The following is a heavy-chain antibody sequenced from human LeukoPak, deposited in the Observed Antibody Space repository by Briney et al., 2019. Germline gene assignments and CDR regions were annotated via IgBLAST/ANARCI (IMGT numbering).Heavy chain of an antibody. D-gene: IGHD5-12*01. CDR2: IHQSGST. V-gene: IGHV4-4*02. Sequence: SETLSLTCAVSGGSISSGNWWSWVRQPPGKGLEWIGEIHQSGSTNYNPSLKSRVTISVDNSKNQFSLKVRSVTAADTAVYYCWHSGYASGSDHWGQGTLVTVSS. J-gene: IGHJ4*02. CDR3: WHSGYASGSDH. CDR1: GGSISSGNW.